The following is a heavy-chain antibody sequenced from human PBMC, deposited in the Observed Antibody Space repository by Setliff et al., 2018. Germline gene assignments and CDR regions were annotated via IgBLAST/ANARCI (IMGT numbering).Heavy chain of an antibody. CDR2: VSYGGST. V-gene: IGHV4-59*08. CDR3: ARSPSSGAYWNPRPFYSDY. CDR1: GAAISTYH. Sequence: SETLSLTCAVSGAAISTYHWSWLRQPPGKGLEWIGYVSYGGSTTYNPSVKSRVTISLDTSKNHFSLKLDSVTAADTALYYCARSPSSGAYWNPRPFYSDYWARGTLVTVSS. D-gene: IGHD1-26*01. J-gene: IGHJ4*02.